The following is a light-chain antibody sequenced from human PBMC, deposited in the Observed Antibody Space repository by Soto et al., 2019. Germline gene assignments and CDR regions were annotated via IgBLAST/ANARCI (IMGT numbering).Light chain of an antibody. CDR1: QTVNSN. CDR2: RAS. Sequence: EIVLTQSPGTLSLSPGQTATLSCRASQTVNSNYLAWYQQKPGQAPRLLMFRASIRAAGFPARFSGSGSGTEFNITISSLQSEDSAVYYCQQYNNWPRATFGGGTKVDIK. V-gene: IGKV3-15*01. J-gene: IGKJ4*01. CDR3: QQYNNWPRAT.